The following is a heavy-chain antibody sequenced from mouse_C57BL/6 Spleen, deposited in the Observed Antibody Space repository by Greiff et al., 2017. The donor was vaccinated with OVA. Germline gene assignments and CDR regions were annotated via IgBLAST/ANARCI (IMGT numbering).Heavy chain of an antibody. CDR1: GYAFSSYW. D-gene: IGHD1-1*01. CDR2: IYPGDGDT. Sequence: VQLQESGAELVKPGASVKISCKASGYAFSSYWMNWVKQRPGKGLEWIGQIYPGDGDTNYNGKFKGKATLTADKSSSTASMQLSSLTSADSAVYFCARSGITTVVATEFWGQGTTLTVSS. V-gene: IGHV1-80*01. CDR3: ARSGITTVVATEF. J-gene: IGHJ2*01.